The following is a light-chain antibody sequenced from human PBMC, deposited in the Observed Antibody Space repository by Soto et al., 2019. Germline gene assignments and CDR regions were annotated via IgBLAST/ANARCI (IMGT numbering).Light chain of an antibody. CDR2: AAS. Sequence: DIQMTQSPSSLPASIGDSVTITCRASQTIFGYLNWYQQKQGKAPRLXINAASHLQSGVPSLFRGSGAETDFTRTITSLQPEDFATSYCQQSYTTTRTFGQGTKVDIK. CDR3: QQSYTTTRT. CDR1: QTIFGY. V-gene: IGKV1-39*01. J-gene: IGKJ1*01.